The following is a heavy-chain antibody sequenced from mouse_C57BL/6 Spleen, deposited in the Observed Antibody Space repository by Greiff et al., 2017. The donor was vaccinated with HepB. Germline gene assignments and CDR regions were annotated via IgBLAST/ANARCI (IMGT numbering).Heavy chain of an antibody. V-gene: IGHV14-1*01. Sequence: VQLQQSGAELVRPGASVKLSCTASGFNIKDYYMHWVKQRPEQGLEWIGRIDPEDGDTEYAPKFQGKAIMTADTSSNTAYLQLSSLTSEDTAVYYCTFYYGSSHWYFDVWGTGTTVTVSS. J-gene: IGHJ1*03. CDR3: TFYYGSSHWYFDV. D-gene: IGHD1-1*01. CDR1: GFNIKDYY. CDR2: IDPEDGDT.